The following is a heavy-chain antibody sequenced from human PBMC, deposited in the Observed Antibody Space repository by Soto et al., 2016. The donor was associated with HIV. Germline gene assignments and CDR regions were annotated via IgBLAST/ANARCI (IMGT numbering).Heavy chain of an antibody. CDR1: GFNFDDYA. CDR2: ISLNGDSI. Sequence: EVQLVESGGGLVQSGRSLRLSCAASGFNFDDYAMHWVRQVPGKGLEWVSGISLNGDSIGYADSVKGRFIISRDNAKNSLFLQMNSLKTEDMALYYCSKRYYRWLLRWFFLTSWGQGTLVTVSS. J-gene: IGHJ4*02. CDR3: SKRYYRWLLRWFFLTS. V-gene: IGHV3-9*03. D-gene: IGHD3-9*01.